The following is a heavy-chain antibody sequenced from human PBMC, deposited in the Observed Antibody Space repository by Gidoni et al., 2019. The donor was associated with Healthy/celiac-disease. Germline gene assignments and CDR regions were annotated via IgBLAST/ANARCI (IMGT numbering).Heavy chain of an antibody. D-gene: IGHD2-21*02. CDR2: IIPILGIA. Sequence: QVQLVQSGAEVKKPGSSVKVSCKASGGTFSSYTISWVRQAPGQGREWMGRIIPILGIANYAQKFQGRVTITADKSTSTAYMELSSLRSEDTAVYYCARVKGAVVTELDYWGQGTLVTVSS. J-gene: IGHJ4*02. V-gene: IGHV1-69*02. CDR3: ARVKGAVVTELDY. CDR1: GGTFSSYT.